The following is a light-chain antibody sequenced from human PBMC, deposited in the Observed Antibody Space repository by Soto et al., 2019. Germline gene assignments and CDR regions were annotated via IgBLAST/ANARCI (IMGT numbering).Light chain of an antibody. CDR2: DAS. Sequence: EIVMTQSPATLSVSPGERATLSCRASQSVRSNLAWYQQKPGQAPRLLIYDASTRDTGIPARFSGSGSGTEFTLTISSLQSEDYAVYYCQQLNTYPWTFGQGTKVEIK. J-gene: IGKJ1*01. CDR1: QSVRSN. V-gene: IGKV3D-15*01. CDR3: QQLNTYPWT.